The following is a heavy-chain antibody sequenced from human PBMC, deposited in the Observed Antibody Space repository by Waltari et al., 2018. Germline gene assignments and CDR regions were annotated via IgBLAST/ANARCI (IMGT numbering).Heavy chain of an antibody. V-gene: IGHV4-4*07. CDR3: AREGPYYYDSSGYFYFDY. Sequence: QVQLQESGPGLVKPSETLSLTCTVSGGSISSYYWSWIRQPAGKGLEWIGRIYTSGSTNYNPSLKSRVTMSVDTSKNQFSLKLSSVTAADTAVYYCAREGPYYYDSSGYFYFDYWGQGTLVTVSS. CDR2: IYTSGST. CDR1: GGSISSYY. D-gene: IGHD3-22*01. J-gene: IGHJ4*02.